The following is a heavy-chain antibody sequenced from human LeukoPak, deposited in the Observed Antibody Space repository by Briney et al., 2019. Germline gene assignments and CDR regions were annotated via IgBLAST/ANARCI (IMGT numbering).Heavy chain of an antibody. CDR2: FDPEDGET. CDR1: GYTLTELS. D-gene: IGHD2-2*01. V-gene: IGHV1-24*01. J-gene: IGHJ4*02. Sequence: ASVKVSCKVSGYTLTELSMHWVRQAPGKGLEWMGGFDPEDGETIYAQKFQGRVIMTEDTSTDTAYMELSSLRSEDTAVYYCATDKGYCSSTSCYGGYWGQGTLVTVSS. CDR3: ATDKGYCSSTSCYGGY.